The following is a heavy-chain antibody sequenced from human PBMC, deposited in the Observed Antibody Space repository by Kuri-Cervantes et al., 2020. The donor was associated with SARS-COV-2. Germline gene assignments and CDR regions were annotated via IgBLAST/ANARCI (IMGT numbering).Heavy chain of an antibody. Sequence: ETLSLTCAASGFTFSSYWMSWVRQAPGKGLEWVANIKQDGSEKYYVDSVKGRFTIFRDNAKNSLYLQMNSLRAEDTAVYYCAKDRGYCSGATCLYFDYWGQGTLVTVSS. CDR2: IKQDGSEK. CDR3: AKDRGYCSGATCLYFDY. CDR1: GFTFSSYW. D-gene: IGHD2-15*01. J-gene: IGHJ4*02. V-gene: IGHV3-7*01.